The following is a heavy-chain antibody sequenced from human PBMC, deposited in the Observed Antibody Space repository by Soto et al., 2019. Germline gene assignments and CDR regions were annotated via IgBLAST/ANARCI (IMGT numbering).Heavy chain of an antibody. CDR1: GFSLITNGVG. Sequence: QITLKESGPTLVKPTQTLTLTCTVSGFSLITNGVGVGWFRQPPGKALEWLALIYRDDDKRYRPSLNSRVTVTRDNNKNQVVLTMTSMDPVDTATYYCAHTVARGAYWETFNYWGQGTLVTVSS. V-gene: IGHV2-5*02. CDR3: AHTVARGAYWETFNY. CDR2: IYRDDDK. D-gene: IGHD1-26*01. J-gene: IGHJ4*02.